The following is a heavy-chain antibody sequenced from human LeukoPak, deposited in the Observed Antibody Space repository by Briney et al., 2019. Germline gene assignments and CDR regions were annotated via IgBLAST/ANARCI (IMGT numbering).Heavy chain of an antibody. CDR3: AKVLYYYDSSGYSLDY. CDR1: GFTFSSYA. V-gene: IGHV3-23*01. D-gene: IGHD3-22*01. CDR2: ISGSGGST. Sequence: GGSLRLSCAASGFTFSSYAMSWVRQVPGKGLEWVSVISGSGGSTYYADSVKGRFTISRDNSKNTLYLQMNSLRAEDTAVYYCAKVLYYYDSSGYSLDYWGQGTLVTVSS. J-gene: IGHJ4*02.